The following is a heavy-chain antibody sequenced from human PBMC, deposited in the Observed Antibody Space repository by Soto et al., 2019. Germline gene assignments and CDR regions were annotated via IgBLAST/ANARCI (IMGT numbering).Heavy chain of an antibody. CDR2: ISGSGGST. Sequence: GGSLRLSCAASGFTFSSYAMSWVLQAPGKGPEWVSAISGSGGSTYYADSVKGRFTISRDNSKNTLYLQMNSLRAEDTAVYYCAKPYDYGDYGFDYWGQGTLVTVSS. J-gene: IGHJ4*02. CDR3: AKPYDYGDYGFDY. CDR1: GFTFSSYA. D-gene: IGHD4-17*01. V-gene: IGHV3-23*01.